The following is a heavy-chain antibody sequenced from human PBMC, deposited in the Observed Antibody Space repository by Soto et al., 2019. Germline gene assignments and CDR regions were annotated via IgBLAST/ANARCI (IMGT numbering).Heavy chain of an antibody. Sequence: SVKVSCKASRVAFSKFIVTWVRQAPGLGLEWVGGIVPIFGTANYAQKFQGRVTITADESTSTSYMEVNNLRSEDTAVYYCAKVRYSSPMGYYYGMDVWGQGTTVTVSS. J-gene: IGHJ6*02. CDR1: RVAFSKFI. V-gene: IGHV1-69*13. D-gene: IGHD6-19*01. CDR2: IVPIFGTA. CDR3: AKVRYSSPMGYYYGMDV.